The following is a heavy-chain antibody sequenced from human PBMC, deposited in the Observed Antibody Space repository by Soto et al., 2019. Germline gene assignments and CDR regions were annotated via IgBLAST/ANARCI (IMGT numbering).Heavy chain of an antibody. CDR1: GFIFSGYS. CDR2: MSFSTGNI. CDR3: ARSKASAVAVVY. V-gene: IGHV3-21*01. D-gene: IGHD6-19*01. J-gene: IGHJ4*02. Sequence: EVQLVESGGGLVKPGGSLRLSCAASGFIFSGYSMNWVRQAPGKGLEWVSSMSFSTGNIYYADSVKGRFTISRDNTKNSLYLQMDSLRAEDTAIYYCARSKASAVAVVYWGEGTMVTVSS.